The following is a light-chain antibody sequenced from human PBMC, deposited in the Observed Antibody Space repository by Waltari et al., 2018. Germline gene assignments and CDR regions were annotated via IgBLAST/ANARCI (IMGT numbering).Light chain of an antibody. CDR2: AAS. V-gene: IGKV1-27*01. J-gene: IGKJ1*01. Sequence: DIQMTPSPSSLTASVGDRVTITCRARPGISNYLAWYQQKPGKVPKLLIYAASTLQSGVPSRFSGSGSGTDFTLTISSLQPEDVATYYCQKYNSAPRTFGQGTKVEIK. CDR1: PGISNY. CDR3: QKYNSAPRT.